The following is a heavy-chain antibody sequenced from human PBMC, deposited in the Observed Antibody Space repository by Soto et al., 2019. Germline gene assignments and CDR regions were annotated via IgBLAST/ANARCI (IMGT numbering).Heavy chain of an antibody. J-gene: IGHJ6*02. D-gene: IGHD6-6*01. CDR1: GFTFSSYS. CDR3: ARDDDSAARPIYYYGMDV. V-gene: IGHV3-21*01. CDR2: ISSSSSYI. Sequence: GSLRLSCAASGFTFSSYSMNWVRQAPGKGLEWVSSISSSSSYIYYADSVKGRFTISRDNAKNSLYLQMNSLRAEDTAVYYCARDDDSAARPIYYYGMDVWGQGTTVTVSS.